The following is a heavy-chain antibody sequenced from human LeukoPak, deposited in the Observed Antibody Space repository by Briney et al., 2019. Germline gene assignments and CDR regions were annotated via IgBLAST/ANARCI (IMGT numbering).Heavy chain of an antibody. J-gene: IGHJ6*03. CDR3: ARTFGSGSNYYLDV. D-gene: IGHD3-10*01. CDR2: IYHSGNT. V-gene: IGHV4-38-2*02. Sequence: PSETLSLTCTVSGYSISSGYYWGWIRQPPGKGLEWIANIYHSGNTYYNPSLKSRVTISVDTSRNQFSLKLSSVTAADTAVYYCARTFGSGSNYYLDVWGKGTTVTISS. CDR1: GYSISSGYY.